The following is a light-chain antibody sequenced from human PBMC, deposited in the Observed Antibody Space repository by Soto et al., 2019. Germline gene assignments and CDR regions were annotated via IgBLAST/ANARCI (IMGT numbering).Light chain of an antibody. V-gene: IGKV3-20*01. Sequence: ESVLTQPPGTLSLSPGERATLSCTASQSVSSNYLAWYQQKPGQAPRLLIYGASTRATGIPDRFSGSGSGTDFTLTISRLEPEDFAVYYCQQFGGSSYSFGQGTKLEIK. CDR2: GAS. J-gene: IGKJ2*03. CDR3: QQFGGSSYS. CDR1: QSVSSNY.